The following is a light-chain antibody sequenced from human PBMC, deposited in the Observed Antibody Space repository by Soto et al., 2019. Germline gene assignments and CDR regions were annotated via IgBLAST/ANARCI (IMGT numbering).Light chain of an antibody. V-gene: IGKV1-5*03. CDR2: KAS. CDR1: QSISSW. Sequence: DIQMTQSPSTLSASVGDRVTITCRASQSISSWLAWYQQKPGKAPKLLIYKASSLESGVPSRFSGSGYGTEFTLTISSLQPDDFATYYCQQYNSYSPKWKFRKGTKVDI. J-gene: IGKJ1*01. CDR3: QQYNSYSPKWK.